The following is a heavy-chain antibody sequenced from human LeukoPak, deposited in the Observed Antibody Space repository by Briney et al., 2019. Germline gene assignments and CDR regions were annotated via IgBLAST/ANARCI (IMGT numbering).Heavy chain of an antibody. J-gene: IGHJ4*02. D-gene: IGHD4-17*01. CDR3: ARDLTHDYGDYV. Sequence: ASVKVSCKASGGTFSSYAISWVGQAPGQGLEWMGGIIPIFGTANYAQKFQGRVTITTDESTSTAYMELSSLRSEDTAVYYCARDLTHDYGDYVWGQGTLVTVSS. CDR2: IIPIFGTA. CDR1: GGTFSSYA. V-gene: IGHV1-69*05.